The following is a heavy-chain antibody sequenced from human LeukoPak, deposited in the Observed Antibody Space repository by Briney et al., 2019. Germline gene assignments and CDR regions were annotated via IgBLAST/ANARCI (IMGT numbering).Heavy chain of an antibody. CDR1: GFTFSNDW. CDR3: ARDFWGAYRVDYFDC. Sequence: PGGSLRLSCAASGFTFSNDWMSWGRRGPGKGLEWVANIKKDGSETYYVGSVRGRFTISRDNAKKSLYLQLHSLRAEDTAVYYCARDFWGAYRVDYFDCWGQGTLVTVS. CDR2: IKKDGSET. V-gene: IGHV3-7*01. J-gene: IGHJ4*02. D-gene: IGHD3-3*01.